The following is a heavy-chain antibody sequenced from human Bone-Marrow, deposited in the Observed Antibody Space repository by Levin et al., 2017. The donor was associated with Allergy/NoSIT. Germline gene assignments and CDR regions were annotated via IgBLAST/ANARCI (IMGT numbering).Heavy chain of an antibody. CDR1: GFPFSNAW. Sequence: LSLPCAASGFPFSNAWMSWVRQAPGKGLGWVGRIKSKTDGGTTDYAAPVKGRFTISRDDSKNTRYLQMNSLKTEDTAVYYSPSEVTDSRGSGFDYWGQGTLVTVSS. CDR3: PSEVTDSRGSGFDY. CDR2: IKSKTDGGTT. J-gene: IGHJ4*02. V-gene: IGHV3-15*01. D-gene: IGHD3-22*01.